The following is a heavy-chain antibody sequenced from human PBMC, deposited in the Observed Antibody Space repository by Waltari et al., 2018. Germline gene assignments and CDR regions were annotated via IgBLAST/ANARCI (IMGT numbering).Heavy chain of an antibody. CDR3: ARERHRLMEEGYLMALDP. J-gene: IGHJ5*02. D-gene: IGHD3-3*01. CDR2: ISDNNGHT. CDR1: GYTFSDYG. V-gene: IGHV1-18*01. Sequence: QVQLVQSGAEVKKPGASVKVSCKASGYTFSDYGISWVRQAPGQGLEWMGWISDNNGHTNHAQKCQGRLIMTEDTAATTVYMELTYLTSDDTAVYYCARERHRLMEEGYLMALDPWGQGTLVTVSS.